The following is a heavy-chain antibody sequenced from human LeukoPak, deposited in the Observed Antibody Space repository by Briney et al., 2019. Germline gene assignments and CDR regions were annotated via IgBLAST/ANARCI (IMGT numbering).Heavy chain of an antibody. Sequence: SETLSLTCAVYGDSFNSYYWSWIRQPPGKGLEWIGYIYYSGSTNYNPSLKSRVTISVDTSKNQFSLKLSSVTAADTAVYYCARGGSVGSGWYPFYFDYWGQGTLVTVSS. J-gene: IGHJ4*02. CDR3: ARGGSVGSGWYPFYFDY. CDR1: GDSFNSYY. D-gene: IGHD6-19*01. CDR2: IYYSGST. V-gene: IGHV4-59*01.